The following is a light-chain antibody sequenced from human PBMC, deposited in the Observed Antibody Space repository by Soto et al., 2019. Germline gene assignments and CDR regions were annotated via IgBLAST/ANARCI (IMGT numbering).Light chain of an antibody. CDR1: QSLSYW. Sequence: DIQMTQSPSTLSASVGDTVTITCRASQSLSYWLAWYQQKPGQAPKLLIHKASTLESGVPSRFSGSGSGTEFNLTISSLQPADFATFYCQQYDRFPYTFGQGTKLEIK. CDR3: QQYDRFPYT. J-gene: IGKJ2*01. CDR2: KAS. V-gene: IGKV1-5*03.